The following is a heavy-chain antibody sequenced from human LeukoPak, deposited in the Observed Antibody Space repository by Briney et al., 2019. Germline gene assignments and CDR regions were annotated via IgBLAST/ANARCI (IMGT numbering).Heavy chain of an antibody. CDR3: ATAQWVHCSSTSCHHSWFDP. CDR1: GYTLTELS. CDR2: FDPEDGET. Sequence: ASVKVSCKVSGYTLTELSMHWVRQAPGKGLGWMGGFDPEDGETIYAQKFQSRVTMTEDTSTDTAYMELSSLRSEDTAVYYCATAQWVHCSSTSCHHSWFDPWGQGTLVTVSS. V-gene: IGHV1-24*01. D-gene: IGHD2-2*01. J-gene: IGHJ5*02.